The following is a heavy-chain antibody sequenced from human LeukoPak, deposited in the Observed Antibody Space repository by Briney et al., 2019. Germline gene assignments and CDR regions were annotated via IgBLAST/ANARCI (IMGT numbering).Heavy chain of an antibody. J-gene: IGHJ4*02. Sequence: SGPTLVKPTQTLTLTWTFSGFLVSTTRVGVGGIRHPPGKALEWLALIYWDDDDRYSPSLKSRLTITKDSSKNQMVLTMTNMGPAHTPTYSCAHSYYDSSGYYYSLGYWGQGTLVTVSS. CDR3: AHSYYDSSGYYYSLGY. CDR2: IYWDDDD. CDR1: GFLVSTTRVG. D-gene: IGHD3-22*01. V-gene: IGHV2-5*02.